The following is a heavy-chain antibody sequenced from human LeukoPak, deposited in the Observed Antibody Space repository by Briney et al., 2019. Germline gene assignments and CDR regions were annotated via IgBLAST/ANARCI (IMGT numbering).Heavy chain of an antibody. CDR3: ARESRYCGGDCYSDY. D-gene: IGHD2-21*01. V-gene: IGHV1-18*01. CDR1: CYTFTSYG. Sequence: GASVKASCKASCYTFTSYGISWVRQAPGQGLEWMGWISAYNGNTNYAQKLQGRVTMTTDTSTSTAYMELRSLRSDDTAVYYCARESRYCGGDCYSDYWGQGTLVTVSS. CDR2: ISAYNGNT. J-gene: IGHJ4*02.